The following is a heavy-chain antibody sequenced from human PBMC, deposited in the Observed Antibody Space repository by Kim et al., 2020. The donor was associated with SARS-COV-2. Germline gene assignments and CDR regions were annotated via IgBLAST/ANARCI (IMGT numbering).Heavy chain of an antibody. CDR2: IIPIFGTA. V-gene: IGHV1-69*13. J-gene: IGHJ4*02. CDR3: ARDRDAVRRLLLFDY. Sequence: SVKVSCKASGGTFSSYAISWVRQAPGQGLEWMGGIIPIFGTANYAQKFQGRVTITADESTSTAYMELSSLRSEDTAVYYCARDRDAVRRLLLFDYWGQGPLVTVSS. CDR1: GGTFSSYA. D-gene: IGHD6-6*01.